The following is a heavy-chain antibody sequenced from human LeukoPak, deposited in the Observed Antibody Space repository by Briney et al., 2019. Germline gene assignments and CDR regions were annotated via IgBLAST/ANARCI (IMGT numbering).Heavy chain of an antibody. CDR1: GGSFSGYY. CDR2: INHSGST. D-gene: IGHD3-10*01. J-gene: IGHJ4*02. CDR3: ARRGLKGYYYGSGSQGFDY. Sequence: PSETLSLTCAVYGGSFSGYYWSWIRQPPGKGLEWIGEINHSGSTNYNPSLKSRVTISVDTSKNQFSLKLSSVTAADTAVYYCARRGLKGYYYGSGSQGFDYWGQGTLVTVSS. V-gene: IGHV4-34*01.